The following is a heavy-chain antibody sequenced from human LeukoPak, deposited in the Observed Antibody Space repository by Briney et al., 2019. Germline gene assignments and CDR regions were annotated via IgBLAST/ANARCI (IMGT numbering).Heavy chain of an antibody. CDR2: IYPGDSDT. D-gene: IGHD3-9*01. V-gene: IGHV5-51*01. CDR3: ARQADYNIVTGYYKGHLDY. CDR1: GYSFTTYW. Sequence: GESLKISCKGSGYSFTTYWIAWVRQVPGKGLEWMGIIYPGDSDTRSSPSFQGQVTISADKSINTAYLQWSSLKASDTATYYCARQADYNIVTGYYKGHLDYWGQGTLVTVSS. J-gene: IGHJ4*02.